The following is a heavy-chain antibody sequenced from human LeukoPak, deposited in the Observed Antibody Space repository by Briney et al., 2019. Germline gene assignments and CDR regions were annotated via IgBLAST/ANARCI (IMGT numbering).Heavy chain of an antibody. CDR2: ISTYNGDT. D-gene: IGHD5-24*01. CDR1: GYTFTNYG. CDR3: ARGRDGYNYDF. V-gene: IGHV1-18*01. Sequence: GASVKVSCKTSGYTFTNYGISWVRQAPGQGLEWMGWISTYNGDTKYAQKFQGRVTMTTDTSTTTAYMELRSLRSDDTAVYYCARGRDGYNYDFWGQGTLVTASS. J-gene: IGHJ4*02.